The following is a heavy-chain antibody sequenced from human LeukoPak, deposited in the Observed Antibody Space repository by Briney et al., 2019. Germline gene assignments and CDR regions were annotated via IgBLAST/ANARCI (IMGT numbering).Heavy chain of an antibody. Sequence: GDSVKVSCKASGYTFTGYYMHWVRQAPGQGLEWLGWINPNSGGTNYAQKFQGRVTMTRDTSISTAYMEVSRLRSDDTAVYYCATPGGLDSNYVFDYWGQGTLVTVSS. J-gene: IGHJ4*02. CDR2: INPNSGGT. CDR1: GYTFTGYY. V-gene: IGHV1-2*02. CDR3: ATPGGLDSNYVFDY. D-gene: IGHD4-11*01.